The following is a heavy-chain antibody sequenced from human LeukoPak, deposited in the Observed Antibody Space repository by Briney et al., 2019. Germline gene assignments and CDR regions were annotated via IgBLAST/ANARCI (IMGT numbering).Heavy chain of an antibody. CDR2: IYTSGST. CDR1: GGSISSYY. J-gene: IGHJ5*02. V-gene: IGHV4-4*07. CDR3: AREGRDGYNPRFNWFDP. Sequence: NASETLSLTCSVSGGSISSYYWSWIRQPAGKGLEWIGRIYTSGSTNYNPSLKSRVTISVDTSKNQFSLKLSSVTAADTAVYYCAREGRDGYNPRFNWFDPWGQGTLVTVSS. D-gene: IGHD5-24*01.